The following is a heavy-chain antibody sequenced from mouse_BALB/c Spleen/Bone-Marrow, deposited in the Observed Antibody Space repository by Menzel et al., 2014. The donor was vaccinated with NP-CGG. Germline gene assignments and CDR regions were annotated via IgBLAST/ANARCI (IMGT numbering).Heavy chain of an antibody. CDR2: IDPANGNT. Sequence: DVQLQESGAELVKPGASVKLSCTAFGFNIKDTYMHWVKQRPEQGLEWIGRIDPANGNTKYDPKFQGKATITADTSSNTAYLQLSSLTSEDTAVYYCARYYYGSSLFDYWGQGTTLTVSS. J-gene: IGHJ2*01. CDR1: GFNIKDTY. V-gene: IGHV14-3*02. D-gene: IGHD1-1*01. CDR3: ARYYYGSSLFDY.